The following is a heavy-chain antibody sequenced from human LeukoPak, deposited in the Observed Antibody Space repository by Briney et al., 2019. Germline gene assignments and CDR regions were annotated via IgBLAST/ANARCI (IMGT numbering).Heavy chain of an antibody. CDR2: INRSGST. CDR3: ARGDSDCSGGSCYSDSYYYYYYMDV. D-gene: IGHD2-15*01. V-gene: IGHV4-34*01. J-gene: IGHJ6*03. Sequence: PSETLSLTCAVYGGSFSGYYWSWIRQPPGKGLEWIGEINRSGSTNYNPSLKSRVTISVDTSKTQFSLKLSSVTAADTAVYYCARGDSDCSGGSCYSDSYYYYYYMDVWGKGTTVTVSS. CDR1: GGSFSGYY.